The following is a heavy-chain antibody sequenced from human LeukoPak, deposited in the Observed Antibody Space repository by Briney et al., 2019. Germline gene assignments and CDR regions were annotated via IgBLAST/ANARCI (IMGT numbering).Heavy chain of an antibody. CDR3: ARDVIAAPGTSDY. V-gene: IGHV4-39*07. Sequence: SETLSLTCTVSGGSISSSNYYWGWIRQPPGKGLEWIGSIYYSGSTYYNPSLKSRVTISVDTSKNQFSLKLSSVTAADTAVYYCARDVIAAPGTSDYWGQGALVTVSS. J-gene: IGHJ4*02. D-gene: IGHD6-13*01. CDR2: IYYSGST. CDR1: GGSISSSNYY.